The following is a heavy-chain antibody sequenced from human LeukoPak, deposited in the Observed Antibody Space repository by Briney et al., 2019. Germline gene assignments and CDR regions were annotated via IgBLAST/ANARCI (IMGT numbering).Heavy chain of an antibody. V-gene: IGHV3-23*01. J-gene: IGHJ4*02. Sequence: GGSLRLSCAASGFTFSTYTMYWVRHPPGKRLEWVSIIGSSGGGIHYADSVKGRFTISRDNSKNALYLQMNSLRVEDTAVYYCAIDPNWGTHSWGQGALVTVSS. D-gene: IGHD7-27*01. CDR1: GFTFSTYT. CDR2: IGSSGGGI. CDR3: AIDPNWGTHS.